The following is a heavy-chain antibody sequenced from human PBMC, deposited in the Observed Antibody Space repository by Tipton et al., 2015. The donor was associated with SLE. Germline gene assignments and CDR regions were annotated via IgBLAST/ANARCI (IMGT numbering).Heavy chain of an antibody. D-gene: IGHD3-10*01. J-gene: IGHJ6*02. Sequence: SLRLSCAASGFTFDDYAMHWVRQAPGKGLEWVSGISWNSGSIGYADSVKGRFTISRDNAKNSLYLQMNSLRAEDTALYYCAKDPSGYYGMDVWGQGTTVTVSS. V-gene: IGHV3-9*01. CDR3: AKDPSGYYGMDV. CDR1: GFTFDDYA. CDR2: ISWNSGSI.